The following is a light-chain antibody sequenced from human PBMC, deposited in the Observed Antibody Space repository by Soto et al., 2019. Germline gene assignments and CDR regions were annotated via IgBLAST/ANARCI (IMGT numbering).Light chain of an antibody. Sequence: EMVMKQYPATLSGTPEERATLSCRASQSVSSNLAWYQQKPGQAPRLLIYGASTRATGIPARFSGSGSGTEFTLTISSLQSEDFAVYYCQHYNIWPLTFGGGTKVDI. CDR2: GAS. V-gene: IGKV3-15*01. CDR1: QSVSSN. J-gene: IGKJ4*01. CDR3: QHYNIWPLT.